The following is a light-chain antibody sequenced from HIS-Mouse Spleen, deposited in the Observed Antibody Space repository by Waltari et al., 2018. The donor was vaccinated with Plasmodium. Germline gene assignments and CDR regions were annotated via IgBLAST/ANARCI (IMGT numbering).Light chain of an antibody. Sequence: QSVLTQPPSASGTPGQRVTITCSGSSPNIGSNYVSGYQQLPGTAPKLLIYRNNQRPSGVPDRFSGSKSGTSASLAISGLRSEDEADYYCAAWDDSLSGYVFGTGTKVTVL. V-gene: IGLV1-47*01. CDR1: SPNIGSNY. CDR2: RNN. CDR3: AAWDDSLSGYV. J-gene: IGLJ1*01.